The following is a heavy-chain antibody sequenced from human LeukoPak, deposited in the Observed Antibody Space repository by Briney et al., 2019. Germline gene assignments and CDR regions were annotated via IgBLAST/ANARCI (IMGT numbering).Heavy chain of an antibody. J-gene: IGHJ6*03. CDR3: ARSRDGYNPCLGARDYYYMDV. Sequence: SVKVSCKASGGTFSSYAISWVRQAPGQGLEWMGGIIPIFGTANYAQKFQGRVTITTDESTSTAYMELSSLRSEDTAVYYCARSRDGYNPCLGARDYYYMDVWGKGTTVTVSS. CDR2: IIPIFGTA. V-gene: IGHV1-69*05. CDR1: GGTFSSYA. D-gene: IGHD5-24*01.